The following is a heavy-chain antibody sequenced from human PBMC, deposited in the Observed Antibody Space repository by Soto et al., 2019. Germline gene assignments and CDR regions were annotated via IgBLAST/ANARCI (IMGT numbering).Heavy chain of an antibody. D-gene: IGHD3-3*01. CDR3: ARDRFGANNWFDP. V-gene: IGHV3-7*03. J-gene: IGHJ5*02. CDR1: GFTFISYW. Sequence: LRLSCAAAGFTFISYWMSWVRQAPGKGLEWVANIKQDGSEKYYVDSVKGRFTISRDNAKNSLYLQMNSLRAEDTAVYYCARDRFGANNWFDPWGQGTLVTVSS. CDR2: IKQDGSEK.